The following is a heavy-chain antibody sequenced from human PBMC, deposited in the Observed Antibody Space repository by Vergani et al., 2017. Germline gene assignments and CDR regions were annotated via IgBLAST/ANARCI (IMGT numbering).Heavy chain of an antibody. Sequence: EVQLLESGGGLVQPGGSLRLSCAASGFTFSSYAMSWVRQAPGKGLEWVSVIYSGGSSTYYADSVKGRFTIPRDNSKYTLYLQMNSLRAEDTAVYYCATEETYYFDYWGQGTLVTVSS. CDR3: ATEETYYFDY. D-gene: IGHD1-14*01. CDR1: GFTFSSYA. J-gene: IGHJ4*02. V-gene: IGHV3-23*03. CDR2: IYSGGSST.